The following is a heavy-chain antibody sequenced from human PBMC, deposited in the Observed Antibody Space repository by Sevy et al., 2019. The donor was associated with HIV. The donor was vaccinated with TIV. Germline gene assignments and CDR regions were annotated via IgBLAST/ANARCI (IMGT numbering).Heavy chain of an antibody. CDR2: INGHNGNT. D-gene: IGHD3-22*01. CDR1: GYIFTSYG. Sequence: ASVKDSCKASGYIFTSYGISWVRQAPRQGLEWMGWINGHNGNTNYVQNLQGRVTMTTDTSTNTAYMELRSLRSDDTAVYYCARDGYDGSGYQRGLFDFWGQGTLVTVSS. V-gene: IGHV1-18*01. CDR3: ARDGYDGSGYQRGLFDF. J-gene: IGHJ4*02.